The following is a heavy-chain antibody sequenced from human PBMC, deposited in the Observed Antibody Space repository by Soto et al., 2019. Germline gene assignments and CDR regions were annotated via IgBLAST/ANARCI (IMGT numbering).Heavy chain of an antibody. Sequence: QITLKESGPTLVKPTQTLTLTCTFSGFSLSTSGVGVGWIRQPPGKALEWLALIYWDDDKRYSPSLKSRLTITKATSKNQVVLTMTNMDPVDTATYYCAHSGCRYYDSSGYYCQEYFQHWGQGTLVTVSS. CDR1: GFSLSTSGVG. CDR3: AHSGCRYYDSSGYYCQEYFQH. J-gene: IGHJ1*01. CDR2: IYWDDDK. V-gene: IGHV2-5*02. D-gene: IGHD3-22*01.